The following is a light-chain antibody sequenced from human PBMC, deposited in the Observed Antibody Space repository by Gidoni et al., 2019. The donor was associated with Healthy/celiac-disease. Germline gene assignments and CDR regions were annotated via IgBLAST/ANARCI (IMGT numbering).Light chain of an antibody. CDR2: DAS. J-gene: IGKJ1*01. Sequence: DIQMTQSPSSLSASVGDRVTITCQACQDLSNYLNWYQQKPGKAPKLLIYDASNLETGVPSRFSGSGSGTDFTFTISSLQPEDIATYYCQQYDNRPTWTFGQGTKVEIK. V-gene: IGKV1-33*01. CDR1: QDLSNY. CDR3: QQYDNRPTWT.